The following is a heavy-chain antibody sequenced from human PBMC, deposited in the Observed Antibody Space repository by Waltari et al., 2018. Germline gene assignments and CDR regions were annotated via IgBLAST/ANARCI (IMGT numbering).Heavy chain of an antibody. V-gene: IGHV3-23*01. D-gene: IGHD6-19*01. CDR2: ITGSGSTV. CDR1: GFTFAPPS. CDR3: ARSGNSAWYFGVFLDY. J-gene: IGHJ4*02. Sequence: EVQLLESGGVLLHPGGSLRLSCAASGFTFAPPSTTWVRQAPGKGLEWVAYITGSGSTVHYADSVKGRFIISRDNSNKTLYLQINSLRAEDTALYYCARSGNSAWYFGVFLDYWGQGSRVTVSS.